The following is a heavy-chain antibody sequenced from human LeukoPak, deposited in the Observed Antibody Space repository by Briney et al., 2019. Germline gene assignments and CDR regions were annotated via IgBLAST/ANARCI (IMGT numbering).Heavy chain of an antibody. CDR3: ARDNVDYSSGWYDY. CDR1: GYTFTSYG. Sequence: GASVKVSCKASGYTFTSYGISWVRQAPGQGLEWMGWISTYNGNTNYAQKLQGRVTMTTDTSTSTAYMELRSLRSEDTAVYYCARDNVDYSSGWYDYRGQGTLVTVSS. CDR2: ISTYNGNT. V-gene: IGHV1-18*01. D-gene: IGHD6-19*01. J-gene: IGHJ4*02.